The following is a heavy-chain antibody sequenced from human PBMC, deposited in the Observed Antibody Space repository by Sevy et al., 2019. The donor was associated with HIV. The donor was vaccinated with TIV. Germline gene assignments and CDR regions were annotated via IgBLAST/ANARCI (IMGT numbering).Heavy chain of an antibody. J-gene: IGHJ4*02. Sequence: ASVKVSCKASGGTFSSYAISWVRQAPGQGLEWMGGIIPIFGTANYAQKFQGRVTITADESTSTAYMELSSLRSEDTAVYYCASRRVRAAAGSMDYWGRGTLVTVSS. CDR1: GGTFSSYA. D-gene: IGHD6-13*01. V-gene: IGHV1-69*13. CDR3: ASRRVRAAAGSMDY. CDR2: IIPIFGTA.